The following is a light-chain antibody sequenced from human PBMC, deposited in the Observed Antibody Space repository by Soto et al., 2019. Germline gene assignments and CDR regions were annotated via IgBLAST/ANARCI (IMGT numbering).Light chain of an antibody. Sequence: DIVLTQSPGTLFLSPGERATLSCRASQSVTYGYLAWYQLKPGQAPRLLIFGASLRATGMPGTFSGSGSGTDFTLIISRLETEDFAVYYCQQYVTTQLTFGGGTKVAIK. CDR2: GAS. CDR3: QQYVTTQLT. CDR1: QSVTYGY. V-gene: IGKV3-20*01. J-gene: IGKJ4*01.